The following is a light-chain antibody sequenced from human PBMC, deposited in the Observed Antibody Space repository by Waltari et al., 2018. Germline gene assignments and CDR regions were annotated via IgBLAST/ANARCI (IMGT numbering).Light chain of an antibody. CDR1: KLGDKY. V-gene: IGLV3-1*01. CDR2: QDS. CDR3: QAWDSSTVV. J-gene: IGLJ2*01. Sequence: SYELTQPPSVSVSPGQTASITCSGDKLGDKYACWYQQKPGQSPVLVIYQDSKRPSGIPLRFSGSNSVNTATLTISGTQAMDEADYYCQAWDSSTVVFGGGTKLTVL.